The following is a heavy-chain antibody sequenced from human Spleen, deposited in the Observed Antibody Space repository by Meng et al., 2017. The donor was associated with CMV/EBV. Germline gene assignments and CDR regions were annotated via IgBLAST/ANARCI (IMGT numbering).Heavy chain of an antibody. V-gene: IGHV3-23*01. CDR1: FRRSP. Sequence: FRRSPMGWVSQAPGKGLGWASAIRGSGGSTYYADSVKSRFTISRDNSKNTLYLQMNSLRAEDTAVYYCAKDRDVAVAGTWTYNWFDPWGQGTLVTVSS. D-gene: IGHD6-19*01. CDR3: AKDRDVAVAGTWTYNWFDP. CDR2: IRGSGGST. J-gene: IGHJ5*02.